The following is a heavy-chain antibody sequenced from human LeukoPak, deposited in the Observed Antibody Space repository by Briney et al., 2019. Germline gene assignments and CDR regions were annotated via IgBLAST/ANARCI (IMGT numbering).Heavy chain of an antibody. J-gene: IGHJ3*02. CDR3: ARHYYGSGSYRLWAFDI. V-gene: IGHV5-51*01. Sequence: GESLKISCKASGYTFTDYWIDWVRQMPGKGLEWMGIIYPGDSDTRYSPSFQGQVTISADKSINTAYLQWSSLKASDTAMYYCARHYYGSGSYRLWAFDIWGQGTMVTVSS. D-gene: IGHD3-10*01. CDR2: IYPGDSDT. CDR1: GYTFTDYW.